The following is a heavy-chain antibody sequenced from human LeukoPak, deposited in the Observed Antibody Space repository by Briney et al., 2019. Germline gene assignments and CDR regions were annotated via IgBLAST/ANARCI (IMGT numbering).Heavy chain of an antibody. CDR2: IHTSGST. D-gene: IGHD3-10*01. V-gene: IGHV4-4*07. Sequence: RIHTSGSTTYKPSLKSRVTMSLDTSKNQFSLKLTSVTAADTAVYYCASDRGENIKYFEYWG. J-gene: IGHJ4*01. CDR3: ASDRGENIKYFEY.